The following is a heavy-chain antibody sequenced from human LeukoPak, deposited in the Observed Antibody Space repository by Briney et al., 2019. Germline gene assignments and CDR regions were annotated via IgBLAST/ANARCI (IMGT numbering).Heavy chain of an antibody. J-gene: IGHJ4*02. CDR1: GLTVSSNF. CDR3: ARDVGGMATGYFDY. Sequence: PGGSLRLSCAASGLTVSSNFMSWVRQAPGEGLEWGSVIHSDGRTFYADTVKGRVTVSRDDSNDMLFLQMNSLKAEDTAVYYCARDVGGMATGYFDYWGQGTPVTVSS. D-gene: IGHD5-12*01. CDR2: IHSDGRT. V-gene: IGHV3-66*02.